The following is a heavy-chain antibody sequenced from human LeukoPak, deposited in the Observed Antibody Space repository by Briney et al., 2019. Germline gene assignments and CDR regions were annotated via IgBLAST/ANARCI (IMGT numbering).Heavy chain of an antibody. V-gene: IGHV3-48*02. Sequence: PGGSLRLSCAASGFTFSSYSMNWVRQAPGKGLEWVSYISSSSSTIYYADSVKGRFTISRDNAKNSLYLQMNSLRDEDTAVYYCARDHGSSSGWYGGAFDYWGQGTLVTVSS. CDR3: ARDHGSSSGWYGGAFDY. CDR1: GFTFSSYS. CDR2: ISSSSSTI. D-gene: IGHD6-19*01. J-gene: IGHJ4*02.